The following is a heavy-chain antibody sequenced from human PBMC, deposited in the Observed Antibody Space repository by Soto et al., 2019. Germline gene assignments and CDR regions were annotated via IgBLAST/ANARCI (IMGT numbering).Heavy chain of an antibody. V-gene: IGHV4-34*01. CDR3: AIGWVGLIRYSSSFSFYYYYGMDV. CDR1: GGSFSGYY. CDR2: INHSGST. J-gene: IGHJ6*02. D-gene: IGHD6-6*01. Sequence: SETLSLTCAVYGGSFSGYYWSWIRQPPGKGLEWIGEINHSGSTNYNPSLKSRVTISVDTSKNQFSLKLSSVTAADTAVYYCAIGWVGLIRYSSSFSFYYYYGMDVWGQGTTVTVSS.